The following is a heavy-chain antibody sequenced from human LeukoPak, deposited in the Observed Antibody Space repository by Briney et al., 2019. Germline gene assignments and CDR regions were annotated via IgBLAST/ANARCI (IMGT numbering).Heavy chain of an antibody. V-gene: IGHV3-7*01. Sequence: PGGSLRLSCAASGFTFSSYWMSWVRQAPGKGLEWVANIKQDGSEKYYVDSVKGRFTISRDNAKNSLYLQMNSLRAGGTAVYYCARGARFRSGSYHYWGQGTLVTVSS. CDR3: ARGARFRSGSYHY. CDR2: IKQDGSEK. D-gene: IGHD3-10*01. J-gene: IGHJ4*02. CDR1: GFTFSSYW.